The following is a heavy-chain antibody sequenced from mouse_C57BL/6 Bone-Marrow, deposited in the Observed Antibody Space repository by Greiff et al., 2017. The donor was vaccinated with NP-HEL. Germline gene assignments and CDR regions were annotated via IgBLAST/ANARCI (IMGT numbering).Heavy chain of an antibody. J-gene: IGHJ3*01. V-gene: IGHV1-5*01. CDR2: IYPGNSDT. Sequence: VQLQQSGTVLARPGASVKMSCKTSGYTFTSYWMHWVKQRPGQGLEWIGAIYPGNSDTSYNQKFKGKAKLTAVTSARTAYMELSSLTNEDSAVYYCAEERSYNDYDGAWFAYWGQGTLVTVSA. CDR3: AEERSYNDYDGAWFAY. D-gene: IGHD2-4*01. CDR1: GYTFTSYW.